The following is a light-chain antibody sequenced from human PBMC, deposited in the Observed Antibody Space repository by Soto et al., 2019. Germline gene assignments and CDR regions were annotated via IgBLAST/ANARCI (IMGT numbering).Light chain of an antibody. CDR1: QSVSSSF. V-gene: IGKV3-20*01. Sequence: EIVLTQSPGTLSLSPGERATLSCRASQSVSSSFLAWYQQKPGQAPRLLIYGASTRATGIPARFSGSASGTEFTLTISSLQSEDFAVYYCQQYGSTPKTFGQGTKV. J-gene: IGKJ1*01. CDR2: GAS. CDR3: QQYGSTPKT.